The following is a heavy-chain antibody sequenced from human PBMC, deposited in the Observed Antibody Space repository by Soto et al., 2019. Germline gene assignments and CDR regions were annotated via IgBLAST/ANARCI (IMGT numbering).Heavy chain of an antibody. D-gene: IGHD3-22*01. Sequence: PGGSLRVSCAASGFNFSSYAMSWVRQDPGKGLEWVSAISGSGGSTYYADSVKGRFTISRDNSKNTLYLQMNSLRAEDTAVYYCAKSYDSSGSFDYWGQGTLVTVSS. J-gene: IGHJ4*02. CDR3: AKSYDSSGSFDY. V-gene: IGHV3-23*01. CDR2: ISGSGGST. CDR1: GFNFSSYA.